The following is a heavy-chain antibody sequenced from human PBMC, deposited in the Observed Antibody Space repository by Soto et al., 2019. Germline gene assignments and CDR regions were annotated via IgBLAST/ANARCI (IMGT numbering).Heavy chain of an antibody. D-gene: IGHD2-15*01. CDR1: GYSFTNYC. V-gene: IGHV1-46*01. CDR3: PRDGGLLTASWHYDL. Sequence: QVQLVQSGADVKKPGTSVKVSCKAAGYSFTNYCMYWVRQAPGQGLEWMGMINPRTGSTRNAQKFQERVTLARDTSTTTVYMELSTLISDDTAVYYCPRDGGLLTASWHYDLWGPGTLVTVSS. J-gene: IGHJ2*01. CDR2: INPRTGST.